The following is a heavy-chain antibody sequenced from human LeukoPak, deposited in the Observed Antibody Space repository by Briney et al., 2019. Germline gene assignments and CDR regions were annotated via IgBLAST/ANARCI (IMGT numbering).Heavy chain of an antibody. CDR3: TTLGYHLDS. J-gene: IGHJ4*02. CDR2: YAGSDTTK. Sequence: PGGSLRLSCAASGFDFGAYEMNWVRQAPGKGLEWVAYYAGSDTTKYYADSVRGRFTISRDHDKHSLYLQINRLRAEDTALYYCTTLGYHLDSWGQGTLVTVPS. V-gene: IGHV3-48*03. D-gene: IGHD3-22*01. CDR1: GFDFGAYE.